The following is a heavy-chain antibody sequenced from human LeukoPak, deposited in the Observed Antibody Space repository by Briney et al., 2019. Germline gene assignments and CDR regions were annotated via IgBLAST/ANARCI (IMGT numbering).Heavy chain of an antibody. CDR1: GRSISSGSYY. Sequence: PSETLSLTCTVSGRSISSGSYYWNWIRQPAGKGLEWIGRIYSSGSTNYNPSLKSRVTISVDTSKNQFSLKLSSVTAADTAVYYCARALYYYYMDVWGKGTTVTVSS. CDR2: IYSSGST. CDR3: ARALYYYYMDV. J-gene: IGHJ6*03. V-gene: IGHV4-61*02.